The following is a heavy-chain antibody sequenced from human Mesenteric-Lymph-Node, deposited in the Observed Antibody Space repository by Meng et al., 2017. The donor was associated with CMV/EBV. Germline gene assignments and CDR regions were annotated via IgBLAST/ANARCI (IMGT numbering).Heavy chain of an antibody. J-gene: IGHJ4*02. CDR2: ISRSSSYI. V-gene: IGHV3-21*01. D-gene: IGHD2-15*01. CDR3: AKGGYCSGITCYNIDY. CDR1: GFTFSSYS. Sequence: GGSLRLSCAASGFTFSSYSMNWVRQAPGKGLEWVSSISRSSSYIYYADSVKGRFTISRDNAENSLYLQMNSLRAEDTAVYYCAKGGYCSGITCYNIDYWGQGTLVTVSS.